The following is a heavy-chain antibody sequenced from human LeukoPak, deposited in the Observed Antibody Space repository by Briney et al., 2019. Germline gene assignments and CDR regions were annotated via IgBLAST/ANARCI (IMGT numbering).Heavy chain of an antibody. CDR2: ISSRGGAI. CDR1: GFIFSSYE. Sequence: PGGSLRLSCAASGFIFSSYEMNWVRQAPGKGLEWVSYISSRGGAIYYADSLKGRFTISRDNDKNSLYLQMSSLRAEDTAVYYCAKRTEVAPTRPQGFDLWGRGTLVTVSS. J-gene: IGHJ2*01. CDR3: AKRTEVAPTRPQGFDL. V-gene: IGHV3-48*03. D-gene: IGHD6-19*01.